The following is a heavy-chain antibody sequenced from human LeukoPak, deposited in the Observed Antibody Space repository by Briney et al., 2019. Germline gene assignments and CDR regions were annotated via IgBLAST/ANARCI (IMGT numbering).Heavy chain of an antibody. CDR3: ARIAVAGTDWFDP. Sequence: SETLSLTCTVSGGSISSYYWSWIRQPPGKGLEWIGYIYYSGSTNYNPSLKSRVTISVDTSKNQLSLKLSSVTAEDTAVYYCARIAVAGTDWFDPWGQGTLVTVSS. CDR1: GGSISSYY. CDR2: IYYSGST. D-gene: IGHD6-19*01. J-gene: IGHJ5*02. V-gene: IGHV4-59*01.